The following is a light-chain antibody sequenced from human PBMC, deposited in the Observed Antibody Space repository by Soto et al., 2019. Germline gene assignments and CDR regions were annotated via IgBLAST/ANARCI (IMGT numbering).Light chain of an antibody. CDR3: TSYAGSNNPVV. CDR1: SSDVGSYNY. Sequence: QSVLTQPPSASGSPGQSVTISCTGTSSDVGSYNYVSWYQQHPDKAPKLIIYGANERPSGFPDRFSGSKSGNTASLTVSGLQAEDEADYYCTSYAGSNNPVVFGGGTKVTVL. V-gene: IGLV2-8*01. CDR2: GAN. J-gene: IGLJ3*02.